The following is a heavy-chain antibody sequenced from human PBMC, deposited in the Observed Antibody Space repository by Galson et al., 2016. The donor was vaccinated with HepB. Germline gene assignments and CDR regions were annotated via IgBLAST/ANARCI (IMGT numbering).Heavy chain of an antibody. CDR2: IKQDGSEK. Sequence: SLRLSCAASGFTFRNYWMNWVRQAPGKGLEWVANIKQDGSEKYYVDSVKGRFTISRDNAKNSLYLQMNSPRAEDTAVYYCASDGYGDFSLGFSFDYWGQGTLVTVSS. V-gene: IGHV3-7*01. CDR1: GFTFRNYW. J-gene: IGHJ4*02. CDR3: ASDGYGDFSLGFSFDY. D-gene: IGHD4-17*01.